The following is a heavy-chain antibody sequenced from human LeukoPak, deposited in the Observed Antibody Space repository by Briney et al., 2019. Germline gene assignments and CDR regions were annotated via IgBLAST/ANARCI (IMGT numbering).Heavy chain of an antibody. J-gene: IGHJ4*02. CDR1: GFTFSSYG. CDR2: INPDSGGT. CDR3: ARRGDYYGSGSYYSLDY. D-gene: IGHD3-10*01. V-gene: IGHV1-2*02. Sequence: PGGSLRLSCAASGFTFSSYGMHWVRQAPGQGLEWMGWINPDSGGTNYAQRFQGRVTMTRDTSISTAYMELSRLRSDDTAVYYCARRGDYYGSGSYYSLDYWGQGTLVTVSS.